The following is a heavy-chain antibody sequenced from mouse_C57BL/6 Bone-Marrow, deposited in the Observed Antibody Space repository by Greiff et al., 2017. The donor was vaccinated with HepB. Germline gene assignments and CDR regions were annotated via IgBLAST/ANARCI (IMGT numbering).Heavy chain of an antibody. D-gene: IGHD2-1*01. CDR3: ARSLYGNLFAY. V-gene: IGHV2-2*01. CDR2: IWSGGST. Sequence: VKLMESGPGLVQPSQSLSITCTVSGFSLTSYGVHWVRQSPGKGLEWLGVIWSGGSTDYNAAFISRLSISKDNSKSQVFFKMNSLQADDTAIYYCARSLYGNLFAYWGQGTLVTVSA. J-gene: IGHJ3*01. CDR1: GFSLTSYG.